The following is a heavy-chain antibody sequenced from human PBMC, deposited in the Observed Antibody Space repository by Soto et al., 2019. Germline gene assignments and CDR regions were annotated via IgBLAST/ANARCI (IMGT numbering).Heavy chain of an antibody. D-gene: IGHD3-10*01. V-gene: IGHV1-69*12. Sequence: QVQLVQSGAEVKKPGSSVKVSCKASGGTFSSYAISWVRQAPGQGLEWMGGIIPIFGTANYAQQFQGRVTMSGDESRSTAYMELGSLGSEDTAVCYWGGVRYGSGSDYFDHLGQGTLVTVSS. CDR1: GGTFSSYA. CDR3: GGVRYGSGSDYFDH. CDR2: IIPIFGTA. J-gene: IGHJ4*02.